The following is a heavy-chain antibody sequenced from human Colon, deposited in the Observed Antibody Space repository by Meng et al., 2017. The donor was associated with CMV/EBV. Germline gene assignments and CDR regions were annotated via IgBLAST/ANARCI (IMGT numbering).Heavy chain of an antibody. Sequence: GGSLRLSCAASGFTFSSYSMNWVRQAPGKGLEWVSFISRSSSYIYYADSVRGRFTISRDNAKNSLYLQMNSLRVEDTAVYYCARITTFGVGLHGMDVWGQGTTVTVSS. D-gene: IGHD3-3*01. CDR1: GFTFSSYS. V-gene: IGHV3-21*01. J-gene: IGHJ6*02. CDR3: ARITTFGVGLHGMDV. CDR2: ISRSSSYI.